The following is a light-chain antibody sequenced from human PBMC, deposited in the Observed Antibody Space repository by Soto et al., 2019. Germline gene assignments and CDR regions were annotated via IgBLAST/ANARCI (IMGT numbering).Light chain of an antibody. CDR1: QTISSW. V-gene: IGKV1-5*03. J-gene: IGKJ1*01. Sequence: DIQMTQSPATLSGSVGDRVTITCRASQTISSWLAWYQQKPGKAPKLLIYRASTLKSGVPSRFSGSGSGTEFTLTISSLQPDDFATYSCQRYNSYSEAFGQGTKVDI. CDR2: RAS. CDR3: QRYNSYSEA.